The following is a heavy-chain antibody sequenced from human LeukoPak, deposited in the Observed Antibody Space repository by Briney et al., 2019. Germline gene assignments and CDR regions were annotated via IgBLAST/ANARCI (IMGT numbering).Heavy chain of an antibody. Sequence: ASVKVSCKVPGYTFTDYYMHWVQQAPGKGLEWMGLVDPEDGETICAEKFQGRVTITADTSTDTAYMELSSLRSEDTAVYYCATSDQVGATMNDYWGQGTLVTVSS. V-gene: IGHV1-69-2*01. J-gene: IGHJ4*02. CDR3: ATSDQVGATMNDY. CDR2: VDPEDGET. CDR1: GYTFTDYY. D-gene: IGHD1-26*01.